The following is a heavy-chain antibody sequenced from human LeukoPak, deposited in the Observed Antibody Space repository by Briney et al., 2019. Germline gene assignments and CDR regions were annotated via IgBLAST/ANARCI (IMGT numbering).Heavy chain of an antibody. D-gene: IGHD2-21*02. J-gene: IGHJ5*02. CDR2: VSSSGTS. CDR3: ARVVRGLVTSNWFDP. V-gene: IGHV4-59*01. Sequence: SETLSLTCTVFGDSLKIYDWTWTRQTPGKELEWIGFVSSSGTSNYNPSLKSRVSISIDTSKYQFSLSLTSVTPADTPVCICARVVRGLVTSNWFDPWGQGTLVSVSS. CDR1: GDSLKIYD.